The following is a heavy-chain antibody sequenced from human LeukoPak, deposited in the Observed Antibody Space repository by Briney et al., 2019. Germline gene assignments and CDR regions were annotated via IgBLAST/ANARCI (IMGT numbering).Heavy chain of an antibody. CDR3: AELGITMIGGV. CDR1: GFTLSSYE. J-gene: IGHJ6*04. CDR2: ISSSGSTI. Sequence: SGGSLRLSCIVSGFTLSSYEMSWIREAPGKGLEWVSYISSSGSTIYYADSVKGRFTISRDNAKNSLYLQMSSLRAEDTAVYYCAELGITMIGGVWGKGTTVTISS. D-gene: IGHD3-10*02. V-gene: IGHV3-48*03.